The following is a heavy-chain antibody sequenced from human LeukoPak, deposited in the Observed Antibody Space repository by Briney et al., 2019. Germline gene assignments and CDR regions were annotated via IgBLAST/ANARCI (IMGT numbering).Heavy chain of an antibody. D-gene: IGHD2-21*02. CDR1: GGSISSSNW. CDR2: IYHSGST. CDR3: ARRVTTGIGDY. J-gene: IGHJ4*02. Sequence: SGTLSLTCAVSGGSISSSNWWSWVHRPPGKGREWIGEIYHSGSTNYNPSLKSRVTISVDKSKNQFSLKLSSVTAADTAVYYCARRVTTGIGDYWGQGTLVTVSS. V-gene: IGHV4-4*02.